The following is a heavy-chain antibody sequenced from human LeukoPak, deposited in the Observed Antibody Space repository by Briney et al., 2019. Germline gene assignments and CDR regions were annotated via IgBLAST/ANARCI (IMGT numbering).Heavy chain of an antibody. CDR3: ARGSEVFPYYFDY. CDR1: GTSISSGGYC. V-gene: IGHV4-30-2*01. CDR2: IYHSGSS. J-gene: IGHJ4*02. D-gene: IGHD2-21*01. Sequence: SQTLSLTCAVSGTSISSGGYCWGWLRQPPGKGLEWIGYIYHSGSSYYNPSLKSRVTISIDTSRNQFSLKLSSVTAADMAVYYCARGSEVFPYYFDYWGQGTLITVSS.